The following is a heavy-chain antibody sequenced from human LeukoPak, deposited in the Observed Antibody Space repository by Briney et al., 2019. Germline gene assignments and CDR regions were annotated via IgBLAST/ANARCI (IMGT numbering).Heavy chain of an antibody. D-gene: IGHD1-1*01. CDR3: ASYNWNDSGFDY. CDR2: INHSGST. CDR1: GVSFSGYY. V-gene: IGHV4-34*01. Sequence: SETLSLTCAVYGVSFSGYYWSWIRQPPGKGLEWIGEINHSGSTNYNPSLKSRVTIPVDTSKNQFSLELSSVTAADTAVYYCASYNWNDSGFDYWGQGTLVTVSS. J-gene: IGHJ4*02.